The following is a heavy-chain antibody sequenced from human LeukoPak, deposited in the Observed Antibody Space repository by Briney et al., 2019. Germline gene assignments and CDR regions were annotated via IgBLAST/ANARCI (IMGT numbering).Heavy chain of an antibody. CDR1: GGSISSGSYY. CDR2: IYTSGST. D-gene: IGHD6-13*01. V-gene: IGHV4-61*02. Sequence: SETLSLTCTVSGGSISSGSYYWSWIRQPAGKGLEWIGRIYTSGSTNYNPSLKSRVTISVDTSKNQFSLKLSSVTAADTAVYYCARTLSGSWYVEGDDAFDIWGQGTMVTVSS. J-gene: IGHJ3*02. CDR3: ARTLSGSWYVEGDDAFDI.